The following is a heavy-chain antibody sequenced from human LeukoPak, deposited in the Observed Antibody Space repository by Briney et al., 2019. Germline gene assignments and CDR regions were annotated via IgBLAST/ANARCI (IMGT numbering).Heavy chain of an antibody. D-gene: IGHD2-2*01. J-gene: IGHJ4*02. CDR2: IYYSGST. Sequence: SETLSLTCTVSGGSISSYYWSWIRQPPGKGLEWIGYIYYSGSTNYNPSLKSRVTISVDTSKNQFSLKLSSVTAAGTAVYYCARDPAYCSSTSCYARGYFDYWGQGTLVTVSS. CDR1: GGSISSYY. CDR3: ARDPAYCSSTSCYARGYFDY. V-gene: IGHV4-59*01.